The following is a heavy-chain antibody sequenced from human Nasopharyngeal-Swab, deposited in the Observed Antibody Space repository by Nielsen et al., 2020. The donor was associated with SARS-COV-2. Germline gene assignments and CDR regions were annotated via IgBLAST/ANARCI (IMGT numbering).Heavy chain of an antibody. Sequence: GESLKISCAASGFTFSSYAMHWVRQAPGKGLEWVAVISYDGSNKYYADSVKGRFTISRDNSKNTLYLQMNSLRAEDTAVYYCARDLALRWPLYFDYWGQGTLVTASS. CDR1: GFTFSSYA. J-gene: IGHJ4*02. CDR3: ARDLALRWPLYFDY. V-gene: IGHV3-30*04. D-gene: IGHD4-23*01. CDR2: ISYDGSNK.